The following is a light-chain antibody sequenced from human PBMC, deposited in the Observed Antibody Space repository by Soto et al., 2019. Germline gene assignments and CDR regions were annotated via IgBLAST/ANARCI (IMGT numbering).Light chain of an antibody. V-gene: IGKV3-20*01. Sequence: EIVLTQSPGTLSLSPGERATLSCRASQSVSSSFLAWYQQKPGQAPRPLIYGASSRATGIPDRFSGSGSGTDFTLTISRLEPEDFAVYYCQQYGSSPFTFGPGTTVDIK. CDR1: QSVSSSF. CDR2: GAS. J-gene: IGKJ3*01. CDR3: QQYGSSPFT.